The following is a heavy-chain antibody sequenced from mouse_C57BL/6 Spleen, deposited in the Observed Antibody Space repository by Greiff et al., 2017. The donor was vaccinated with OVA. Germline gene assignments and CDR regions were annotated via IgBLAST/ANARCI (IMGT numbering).Heavy chain of an antibody. V-gene: IGHV1-18*01. CDR1: GYTFTDYN. J-gene: IGHJ4*01. Sequence: EVQLQQSGPELVKPGASVKIPCKASGYTFTDYNMDWVKQSHGKSLEWIGDINPNNGGTIYNQKFKGKATLTVDKSSSTAYMELRSLTSEDTAVYYCARVRDYGSSYYAMDYWGQGTSVTVSS. CDR3: ARVRDYGSSYYAMDY. D-gene: IGHD1-1*01. CDR2: INPNNGGT.